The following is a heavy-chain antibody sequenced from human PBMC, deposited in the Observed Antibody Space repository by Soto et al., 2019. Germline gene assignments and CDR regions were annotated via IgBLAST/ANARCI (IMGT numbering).Heavy chain of an antibody. CDR2: ISSSSSTI. V-gene: IGHV3-48*02. CDR1: GFTFSSYS. J-gene: IGHJ4*02. Sequence: PGGSLRLSCAASGFTFSSYSMNWVRQAPGKGLEWVSYISSSSSTIYYADSVKGRFTISRDNAKNSLYLQMNSLRDEDTAVYYCARDRLLYYYDSSGYYSWVDYWGQGTLVTVSS. CDR3: ARDRLLYYYDSSGYYSWVDY. D-gene: IGHD3-22*01.